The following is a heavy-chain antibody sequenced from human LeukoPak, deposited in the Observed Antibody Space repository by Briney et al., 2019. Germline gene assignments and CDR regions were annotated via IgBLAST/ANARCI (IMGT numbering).Heavy chain of an antibody. CDR2: IRGSGGST. CDR1: GFTFSSYA. J-gene: IGHJ1*01. D-gene: IGHD6-19*01. CDR3: AKSQWLVRGYFQH. V-gene: IGHV3-23*01. Sequence: GGSLRLSWAASGFTFSSYAMSWVRQAPGKGLEWVSAIRGSGGSTYYADSVKGRFTISRDNSKNTLYLQMNSLRAEDTAVYYCAKSQWLVRGYFQHWGQGTLVTVSS.